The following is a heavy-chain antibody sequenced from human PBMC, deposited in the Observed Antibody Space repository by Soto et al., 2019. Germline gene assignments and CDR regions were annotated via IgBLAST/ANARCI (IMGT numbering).Heavy chain of an antibody. D-gene: IGHD5-12*01. CDR2: IYHSGST. CDR1: GGYIRTTGDY. V-gene: IGHV4-31*03. CDR3: ARLTWGDRSTITGLLIGSMGV. J-gene: IGHJ6*02. Sequence: LSLTFTVSGGYIRTTGDYWSWIRQHPAKGLEWIAYIYHSGSTYYNPSLKSRVDMSVDTSSNQFSLSLSSVTAADTAVYYYARLTWGDRSTITGLLIGSMGVWGPGTMHTVS.